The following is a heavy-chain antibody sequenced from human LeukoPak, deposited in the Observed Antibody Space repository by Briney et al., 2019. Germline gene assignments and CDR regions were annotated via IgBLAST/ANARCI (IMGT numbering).Heavy chain of an antibody. J-gene: IGHJ4*02. CDR1: GGSISSGSYY. CDR3: ASDWEHGDYWEFYY. Sequence: PSQTLSLPCTVSGGSISSGSYYWSWIRQPAGKGLEWIGRIYTSGSTNYNPSLKSRVTISVDTSKNQFSMKLSSVTAADTAVYYCASDWEHGDYWEFYYWGQGTLVTVSA. CDR2: IYTSGST. V-gene: IGHV4-61*02. D-gene: IGHD4-17*01.